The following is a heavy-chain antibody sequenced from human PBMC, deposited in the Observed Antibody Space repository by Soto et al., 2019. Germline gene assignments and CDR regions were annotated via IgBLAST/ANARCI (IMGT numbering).Heavy chain of an antibody. D-gene: IGHD6-13*01. V-gene: IGHV3-15*07. J-gene: IGHJ6*01. CDR1: GFTFSNAW. CDR3: ATDSRVAAETQFYYYGSGMDV. Sequence: EVQLVESGGGLVKPGGSLRLSCAASGFTFSNAWMNWVRQAPGKGLEWVGRIKSKTDGGKTDYAAHVKGRFTTSRDNSKNTLYMQMKSLKTEDTAVYYCATDSRVAAETQFYYYGSGMDVWGQGTTVTVSS. CDR2: IKSKTDGGKT.